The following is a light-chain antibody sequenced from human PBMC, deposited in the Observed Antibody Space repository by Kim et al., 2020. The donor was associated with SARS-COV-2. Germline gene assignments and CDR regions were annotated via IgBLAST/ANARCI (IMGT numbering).Light chain of an antibody. Sequence: ALGQTVRITCQGDSLRSYYASWYTQKPGQAPVLVIYGKNNRPSGIPDRFSGSSSGNTASLTITGAQAEDEADYYCNSRDSSGNHLVFGGGTQLTVL. V-gene: IGLV3-19*01. CDR3: NSRDSSGNHLV. CDR2: GKN. CDR1: SLRSYY. J-gene: IGLJ2*01.